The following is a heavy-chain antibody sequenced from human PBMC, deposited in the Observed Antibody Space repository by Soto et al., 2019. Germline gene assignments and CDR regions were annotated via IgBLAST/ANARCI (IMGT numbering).Heavy chain of an antibody. CDR1: GFIFSDYH. CDR2: MSIGYEKT. V-gene: IGHV3-23*01. CDR3: VRWSGYGDL. D-gene: IGHD5-12*01. Sequence: EVQVLESGGGLVQPGGSLRLSCAASGFIFSDYHMAWVRQTPEKGLEWILGMSIGYEKTFYRDSVQGRFTVSRDSSKNTVYLQMNSLRVEDTPVYYCVRWSGYGDLWGQGTLVTVSS. J-gene: IGHJ4*02.